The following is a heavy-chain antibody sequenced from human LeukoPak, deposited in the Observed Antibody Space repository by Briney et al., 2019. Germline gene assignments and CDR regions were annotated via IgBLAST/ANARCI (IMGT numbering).Heavy chain of an antibody. D-gene: IGHD5-18*01. CDR2: IYHSGST. J-gene: IGHJ4*02. CDR1: GYSISSGYY. CDR3: ARPVQLWLFDY. Sequence: SETLSLTCAVSGYSISSGYYWGWIRQPPGKGLEWIGSIYHSGSTYYNPSLKSRVTISADTSKNQFSLKLSSVTAADTAVYYCARPVQLWLFDYWGQGTLVTVSS. V-gene: IGHV4-38-2*01.